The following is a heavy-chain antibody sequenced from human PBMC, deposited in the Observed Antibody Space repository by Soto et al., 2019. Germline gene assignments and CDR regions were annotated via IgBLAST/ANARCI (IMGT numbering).Heavy chain of an antibody. CDR3: AKGAGSSRWYLVLPDDY. D-gene: IGHD6-13*01. J-gene: IGHJ4*02. V-gene: IGHV3-23*01. Sequence: RLSCAASGFTFSSYAMSWVRQAPGKGLEWVSAISGSGGSTYYADSVKGRFTISRDNSKNTLYLQMNSLRAEDTAVYYCAKGAGSSRWYLVLPDDYWGQGTLVTVYS. CDR2: ISGSGGST. CDR1: GFTFSSYA.